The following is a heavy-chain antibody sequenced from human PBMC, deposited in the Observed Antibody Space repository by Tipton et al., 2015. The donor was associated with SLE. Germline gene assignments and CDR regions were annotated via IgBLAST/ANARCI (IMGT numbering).Heavy chain of an antibody. Sequence: SLRLSCAASGFTFRSYWMHWVRQAPGKGLEWVAFIRADGSNKDYADSVKGRFTISRDNSKNTLYLQMNRLRVEDTAVYYCAGGTGAYFDHWGQGTLVTVSS. CDR2: IRADGSNK. CDR3: AGGTGAYFDH. V-gene: IGHV3-30*02. CDR1: GFTFRSYW. J-gene: IGHJ4*02. D-gene: IGHD3-16*01.